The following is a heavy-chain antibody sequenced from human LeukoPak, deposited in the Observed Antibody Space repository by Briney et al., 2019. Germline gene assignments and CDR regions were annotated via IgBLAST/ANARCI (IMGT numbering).Heavy chain of an antibody. CDR1: GGSIRSGGYY. CDR2: IYYSGST. V-gene: IGHV4-31*03. Sequence: PSQTLSLTCTGSGGSIRSGGYYWSWIRQHPGKGLEWVGYIYYSGSTYYNPSLKSRVTISVDTSKNQFSLKLSSVTAADTAVYYCASAPDQEVLDPWGQGTLVTVSS. CDR3: ASAPDQEVLDP. J-gene: IGHJ5*02.